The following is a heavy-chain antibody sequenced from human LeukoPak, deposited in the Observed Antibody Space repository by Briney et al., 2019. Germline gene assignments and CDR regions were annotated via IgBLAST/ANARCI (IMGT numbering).Heavy chain of an antibody. CDR2: ISSSSSTI. D-gene: IGHD6-6*01. CDR3: ARDREYSSSSPFSYYMDV. J-gene: IGHJ6*03. Sequence: PGGSLRLSCAASGFTFSSYSMNWVRQAPGKGLEWVSYISSSSSTIYYADSAKGRFTISRDNAKSSLYLQMNSLRAEDTAVYYCARDREYSSSSPFSYYMDVWGKGTTVTVSS. V-gene: IGHV3-48*04. CDR1: GFTFSSYS.